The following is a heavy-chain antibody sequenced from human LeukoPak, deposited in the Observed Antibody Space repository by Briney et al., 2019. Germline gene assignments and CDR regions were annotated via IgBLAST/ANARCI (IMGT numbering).Heavy chain of an antibody. V-gene: IGHV3-23*01. J-gene: IGHJ4*02. CDR3: AKAPKGYCSGAKCYAFGS. Sequence: PGGSLRLSCAASGFTFSSYAMNWVRQAPGTGLQWISSIVGSGANTYHADSVKGRFTISRDNSKNTLYLQMNSLRPEDTAIYYCAKAPKGYCSGAKCYAFGSWGQGTLVTVSS. CDR1: GFTFSSYA. CDR2: IVGSGANT. D-gene: IGHD2-15*01.